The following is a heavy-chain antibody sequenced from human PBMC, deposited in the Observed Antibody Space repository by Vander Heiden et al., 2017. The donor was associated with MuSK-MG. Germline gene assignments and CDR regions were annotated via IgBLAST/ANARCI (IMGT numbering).Heavy chain of an antibody. D-gene: IGHD3-16*01. CDR3: ARGRRGITYYYYYYMDV. Sequence: QVQLQQWGAGLLKPSETLSLTCAVYGGSFSGYYWSWIRQPPGKGLEWIGEINHSGSTNYNPSLKSRVTISVDTSKNQFSLKLSSVTAADTAVYYCARGRRGITYYYYYYMDVWGKGTTVTVSS. CDR2: INHSGST. CDR1: GGSFSGYY. V-gene: IGHV4-34*01. J-gene: IGHJ6*03.